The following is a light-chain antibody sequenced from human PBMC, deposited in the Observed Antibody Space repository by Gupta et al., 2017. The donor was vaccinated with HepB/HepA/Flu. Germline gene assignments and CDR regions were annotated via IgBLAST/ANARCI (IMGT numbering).Light chain of an antibody. J-gene: IGLJ2*01. CDR3: SSFTSANTLVI. V-gene: IGLV2-14*01. CDR1: SSDVGGYNS. CDR2: DGS. Sequence: QSALTQPASVSGSPVHSLTISCTGTSSDVGGYNSVSWYQQHPGKAPKLLIYDGSNRPSGVSNRFSVSKSGNTASLTISGLQAEDEADYYCSSFTSANTLVIFGGGTRLTVL.